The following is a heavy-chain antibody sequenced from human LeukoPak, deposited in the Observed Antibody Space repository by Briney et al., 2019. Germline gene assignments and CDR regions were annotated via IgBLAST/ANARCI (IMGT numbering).Heavy chain of an antibody. CDR3: AKIHLTGESDY. D-gene: IGHD7-27*01. Sequence: PGGSLRLSCAASGFTFSSYAMHWVRQAPGKGLEWVAVISYDGSNKYYADSVKGRFTISRDNSKNTLYLQMNSLRAEDTAVYYCAKIHLTGESDYWGQGTLVTVSS. CDR2: ISYDGSNK. J-gene: IGHJ4*02. CDR1: GFTFSSYA. V-gene: IGHV3-30-3*02.